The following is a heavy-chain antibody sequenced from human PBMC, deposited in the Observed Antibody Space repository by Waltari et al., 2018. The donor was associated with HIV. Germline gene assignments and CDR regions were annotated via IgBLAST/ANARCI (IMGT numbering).Heavy chain of an antibody. CDR1: GFPCSDYY. J-gene: IGHJ4*02. Sequence: EVQLGESGGGLVQRGGSLRLSWAAAGFPCSDYYMEGVGQAPGKGLEWVGRTRNKANSYTTEYAASVKGRFTISRDDSKNSLYLQMNSLKTEDTAVYYCARDPGDYAFDYWGQGTLVTVSS. V-gene: IGHV3-72*01. CDR3: ARDPGDYAFDY. CDR2: TRNKANSYTT. D-gene: IGHD4-17*01.